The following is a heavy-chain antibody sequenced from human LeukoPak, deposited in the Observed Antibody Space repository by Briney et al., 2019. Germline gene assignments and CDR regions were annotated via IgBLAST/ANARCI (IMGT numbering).Heavy chain of an antibody. Sequence: ASVKVSCKASGYTFTHYGISWVRQAPGQGLEWMGWINTYNGNINYAQKVQGRVSMTTDTSTTTAYMELRSLRFDDTAVYYCARVHSYGYFYFDYWGQGTLVTVSS. CDR1: GYTFTHYG. D-gene: IGHD5-18*01. CDR3: ARVHSYGYFYFDY. CDR2: INTYNGNI. V-gene: IGHV1-18*01. J-gene: IGHJ4*02.